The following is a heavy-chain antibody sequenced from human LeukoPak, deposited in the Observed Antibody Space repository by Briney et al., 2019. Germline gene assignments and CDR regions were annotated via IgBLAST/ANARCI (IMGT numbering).Heavy chain of an antibody. V-gene: IGHV4-59*01. CDR1: GGSISSFY. D-gene: IGHD4-23*01. J-gene: IGHJ2*01. Sequence: SETLSLTCTVSGGSISSFYWSRIRQPPGKGLEWIGYIYYRGNTQYNPSLKSRVTISVDTYKNQFSLRLTSVTAADTAVYYCARDLDNGGSSIWYFDPWGRGTLVTVSS. CDR3: ARDLDNGGSSIWYFDP. CDR2: IYYRGNT.